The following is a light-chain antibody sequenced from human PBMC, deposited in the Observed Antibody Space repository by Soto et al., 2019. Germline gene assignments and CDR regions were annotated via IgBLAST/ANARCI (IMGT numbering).Light chain of an antibody. CDR2: GAS. V-gene: IGKV3-15*01. J-gene: IGKJ2*01. CDR1: QSISSN. CDR3: EQYNNWPPMYT. Sequence: EIVMTQSPDTLSVSPGERATLSCRASQSISSNLAWYQQKPGQAPRLLIYGASTRATDIPARFSGSGSGTEFTLTISSLQSEDFAVYYCEQYNNWPPMYTFAQGTKLEIK.